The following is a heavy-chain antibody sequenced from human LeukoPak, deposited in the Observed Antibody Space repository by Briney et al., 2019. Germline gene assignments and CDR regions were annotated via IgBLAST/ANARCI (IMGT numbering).Heavy chain of an antibody. CDR3: ARGSVVWVTIPYFDY. V-gene: IGHV1-2*02. J-gene: IGHJ4*02. CDR1: GYTFTGYY. Sequence: ASVKVSCKASGYTFTGYYMHWVRQAPRQGLEWMGWINPNSGGTNYAQKFQGRVTMTRDTSISTAYMELSRLRSDDTAVYYCARGSVVWVTIPYFDYWGQGTLVTVSS. D-gene: IGHD4-17*01. CDR2: INPNSGGT.